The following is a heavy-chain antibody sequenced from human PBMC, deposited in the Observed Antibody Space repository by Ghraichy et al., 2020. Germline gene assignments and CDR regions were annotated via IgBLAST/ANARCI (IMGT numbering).Heavy chain of an antibody. CDR3: ARVYRGSWPEAFDL. D-gene: IGHD1-26*01. Sequence: GGSLRLSCAASGFTFSDYYMSWIRQAPGKGLEWVSYISSGSSTKDYADSVKGRFTTSRDNAKNSLHLLMNSLRAEDTAVYYCARVYRGSWPEAFDLWVQGTMVTVSS. V-gene: IGHV3-11*01. CDR2: ISSGSSTK. CDR1: GFTFSDYY. J-gene: IGHJ3*01.